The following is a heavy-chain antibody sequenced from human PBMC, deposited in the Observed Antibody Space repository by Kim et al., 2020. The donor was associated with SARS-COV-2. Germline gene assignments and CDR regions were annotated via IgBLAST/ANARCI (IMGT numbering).Heavy chain of an antibody. J-gene: IGHJ4*02. CDR1: GGSISSYY. D-gene: IGHD3-22*01. V-gene: IGHV4-4*07. CDR2: IYTSGST. Sequence: SETLSLTCTVSGGSISSYYWSWIRQPAGKGLEWIGRIYTSGSTNYNPSLKSRVTMSVDTSKNQFSLKLSSVTAADTAVYYCARVAYYYDSSGYSNFDYWGQGTLVTVSS. CDR3: ARVAYYYDSSGYSNFDY.